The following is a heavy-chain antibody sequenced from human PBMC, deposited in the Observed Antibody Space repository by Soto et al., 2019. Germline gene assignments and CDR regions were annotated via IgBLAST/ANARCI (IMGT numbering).Heavy chain of an antibody. J-gene: IGHJ3*02. Sequence: SATLSLTCTVSGGSISSYYWSWIRQPPGKGLEWIGYIYYSGSTNYNPSLKSRVTVSVDTSKNQFSLKLGSVTVADTAVYYCARVLSGVIGYGSNWGAFDIWGQGTMVTVSS. CDR1: GGSISSYY. V-gene: IGHV4-59*01. CDR2: IYYSGST. CDR3: ARVLSGVIGYGSNWGAFDI. D-gene: IGHD3-9*01.